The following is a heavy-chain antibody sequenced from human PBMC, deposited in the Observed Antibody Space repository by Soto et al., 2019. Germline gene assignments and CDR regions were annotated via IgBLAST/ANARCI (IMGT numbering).Heavy chain of an antibody. Sequence: GGSLRLSCAASGFTFSSYAMHWVRQAPGKGLEYVSAISSNGGSTYYANSVKGRFTISRDNSKNTLYLQMGSLRAEDMAVYYCARMGRFYAFDIWGQGTMVTVSS. CDR3: ARMGRFYAFDI. V-gene: IGHV3-64*01. J-gene: IGHJ3*02. D-gene: IGHD3-3*01. CDR1: GFTFSSYA. CDR2: ISSNGGST.